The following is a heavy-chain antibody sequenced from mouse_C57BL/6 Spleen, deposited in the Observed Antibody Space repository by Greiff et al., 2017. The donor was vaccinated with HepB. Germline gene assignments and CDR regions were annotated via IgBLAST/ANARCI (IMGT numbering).Heavy chain of an antibody. V-gene: IGHV1-19*01. Sequence: EVQLQQSGPVLVKPGASVKMSCKASGYTFTDYYMNWVKQSHGKSLEWIGVINPYNGGTSSNQKFKGKATLTVDKSSSTAYMELNSLTSEDSAVYYCARSGYSNYPWYFDYWGQGTTLTVSS. D-gene: IGHD2-5*01. J-gene: IGHJ2*01. CDR3: ARSGYSNYPWYFDY. CDR2: INPYNGGT. CDR1: GYTFTDYY.